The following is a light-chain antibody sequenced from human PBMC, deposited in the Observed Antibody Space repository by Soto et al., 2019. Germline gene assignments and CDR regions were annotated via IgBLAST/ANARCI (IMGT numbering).Light chain of an antibody. CDR1: QSVSSN. V-gene: IGKV3-15*01. CDR2: GAS. J-gene: IGKJ4*01. CDR3: HQYAVSPLT. Sequence: EIVMTQSQATLSVSPGERANLSCMARQSVSSNLAWCQQKPGQAPRLLIYGASRRATGIPARFSGSGSGTEFTLSVTRLEPEDFAVYYCHQYAVSPLTFGGGTKVDIK.